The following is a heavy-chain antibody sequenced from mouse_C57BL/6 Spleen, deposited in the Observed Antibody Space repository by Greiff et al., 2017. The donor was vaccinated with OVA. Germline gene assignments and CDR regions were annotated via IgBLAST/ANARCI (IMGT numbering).Heavy chain of an antibody. V-gene: IGHV1-50*01. Sequence: QVQLKQPGAELVKPGASVKLSCKASGYTFTSYWMQWVKQRPGQGLEWIGEIDPSDSYTNYNQKFKGKATLTVDTSSSTAYMQLSSLTSEDSAVYYCARSPLYYSNSYIDYWGQGTTLTVSS. J-gene: IGHJ2*01. CDR3: ARSPLYYSNSYIDY. CDR2: IDPSDSYT. D-gene: IGHD2-5*01. CDR1: GYTFTSYW.